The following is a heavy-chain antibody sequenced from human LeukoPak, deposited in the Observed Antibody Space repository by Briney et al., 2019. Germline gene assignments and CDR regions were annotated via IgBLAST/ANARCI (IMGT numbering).Heavy chain of an antibody. J-gene: IGHJ4*02. CDR2: ILYDGTNK. Sequence: PGGSLRLSCAASGFTFSSFGMHWVRQAPGQGLEWVAFILYDGTNKYYADSVKGRFTISRDNSKNTLYLQMNGLRAEDTAVYYCAKSSYRYDILTGYFDYWGQGTLVTVSS. V-gene: IGHV3-30*02. CDR1: GFTFSSFG. CDR3: AKSSYRYDILTGYFDY. D-gene: IGHD3-9*01.